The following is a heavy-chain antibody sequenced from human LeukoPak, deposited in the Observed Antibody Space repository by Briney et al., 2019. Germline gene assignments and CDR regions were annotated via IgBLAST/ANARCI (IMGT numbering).Heavy chain of an antibody. J-gene: IGHJ4*02. D-gene: IGHD6-13*01. CDR2: IYYSGST. CDR1: GGSISSYY. Sequence: PSETLSLTCTVSGGSISSYYWSWIRQPAGKGLEWIGYIYYSGSTNYNPSLKSRVTISVDTSKNQFSLKLSSVTAADTAVYYCARRRADYGYSSSWYVEYYFDYWGQGTLVTVSS. V-gene: IGHV4-59*08. CDR3: ARRRADYGYSSSWYVEYYFDY.